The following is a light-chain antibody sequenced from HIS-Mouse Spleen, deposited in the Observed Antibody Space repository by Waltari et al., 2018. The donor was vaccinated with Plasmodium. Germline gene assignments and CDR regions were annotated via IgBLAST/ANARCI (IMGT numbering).Light chain of an antibody. Sequence: EIVMTQSPATLSVSPGERATLSCRASQIVSSNLAWYQQKPGRAPRLLIYGASTRATGIPARFSGSGSGTEFTLTISSLQYEDFAVYYCQQYNNWSFTFGPGTKVDIK. J-gene: IGKJ3*01. V-gene: IGKV3-15*01. CDR2: GAS. CDR1: QIVSSN. CDR3: QQYNNWSFT.